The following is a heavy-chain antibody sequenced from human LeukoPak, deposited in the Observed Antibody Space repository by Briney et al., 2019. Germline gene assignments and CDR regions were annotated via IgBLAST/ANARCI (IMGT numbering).Heavy chain of an antibody. CDR2: IKQDGSET. CDR3: AREQGKWVRGYNYGSNPDY. Sequence: GGSLRLSCAASGFTFNSYWMSWVRQAPGKGLEWVGNIKQDGSETYYVASVMGRFSISRDNAKNSLFLQMSSLRAEDTAVYYCAREQGKWVRGYNYGSNPDYWGQETLVTVSS. CDR1: GFTFNSYW. D-gene: IGHD5-18*01. J-gene: IGHJ4*02. V-gene: IGHV3-7*01.